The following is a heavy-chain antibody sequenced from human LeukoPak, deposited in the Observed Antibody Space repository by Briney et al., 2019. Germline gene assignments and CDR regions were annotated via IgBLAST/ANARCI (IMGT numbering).Heavy chain of an antibody. CDR2: IYSGGYT. CDR1: GFTVTTNY. D-gene: IGHD1-26*01. J-gene: IGHJ4*02. CDR3: ARRLEYSGSKGVFDY. V-gene: IGHV3-66*01. Sequence: GGSLRLSCAASGFTVTTNYMTWVRQAPGKGLERVSIIYSGGYTDYADSVKGRFTISRDNSKNTLDLQMNSLRAEDTAVYYCARRLEYSGSKGVFDYWGQGTLVTVS.